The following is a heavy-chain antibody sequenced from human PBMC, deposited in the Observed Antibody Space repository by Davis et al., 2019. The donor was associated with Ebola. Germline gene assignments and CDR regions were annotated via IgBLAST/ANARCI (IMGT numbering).Heavy chain of an antibody. V-gene: IGHV3-23*01. D-gene: IGHD4-17*01. CDR3: AKVSRTTVSYFDN. Sequence: GSLRLSCAASGFTFRSYAMTWVRQAPGKGLEWVSEISGSGGSTNYADSVKGRFTISRDNSKNTLYLQMNSLRGEDTAVYYCAKVSRTTVSYFDNWGQGTLVTVSS. J-gene: IGHJ4*02. CDR1: GFTFRSYA. CDR2: ISGSGGST.